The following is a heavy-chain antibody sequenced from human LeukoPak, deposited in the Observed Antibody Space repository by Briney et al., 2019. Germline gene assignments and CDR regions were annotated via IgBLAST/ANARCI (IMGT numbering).Heavy chain of an antibody. CDR2: INHSGST. CDR1: GGSFSGYY. Sequence: PSETLSLTCAVYGGSFSGYYWSWIRQSPGKGLEWIGEINHSGSTNYNPSLKIRITISVDTSKNQFSLKLSSVTAADTAVYYCARLRGLFGYTYGRQPDYYYYYMDVWGKGTTVTISS. CDR3: ARLRGLFGYTYGRQPDYYYYYMDV. D-gene: IGHD5-18*01. V-gene: IGHV4-34*01. J-gene: IGHJ6*03.